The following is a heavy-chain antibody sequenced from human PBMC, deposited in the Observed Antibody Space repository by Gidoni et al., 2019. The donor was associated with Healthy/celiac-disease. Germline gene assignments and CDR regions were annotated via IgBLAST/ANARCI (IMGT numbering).Heavy chain of an antibody. Sequence: EVQLLESGGGLVQPGGSLRLSCAASGFTFSSYAMSWVRQAPGNGREWVSAISGIGCSTYYADSVKGRFTISRDNSKNTLYLQMNSLRAEDTAVYYCASNSGYDGTYDAFAIWGQGTMVTVSS. CDR1: GFTFSSYA. CDR2: ISGIGCST. V-gene: IGHV3-23*01. J-gene: IGHJ3*02. CDR3: ASNSGYDGTYDAFAI. D-gene: IGHD5-12*01.